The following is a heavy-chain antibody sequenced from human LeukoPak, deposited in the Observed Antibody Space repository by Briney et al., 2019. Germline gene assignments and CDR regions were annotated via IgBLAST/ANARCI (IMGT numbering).Heavy chain of an antibody. CDR2: IYTSGST. J-gene: IGHJ6*02. CDR1: GGSISSYY. V-gene: IGHV4-4*07. Sequence: SETLSLTCTVSGGSISSYYWSWIRQAAGKGLEWIGRIYTSGSTNYNPSLKSRVTMSVDTSKNQFSLKLSSVTAADTAVYYCARAGYCSGGSCPPYYYYGMDVWGQGTTVTVSS. D-gene: IGHD2-15*01. CDR3: ARAGYCSGGSCPPYYYYGMDV.